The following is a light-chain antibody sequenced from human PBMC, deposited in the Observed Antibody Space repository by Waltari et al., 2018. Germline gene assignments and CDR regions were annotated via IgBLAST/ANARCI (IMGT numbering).Light chain of an antibody. Sequence: LTQPASVSGSPGQSITISCTGTSRDVGGYNYVSWYQQQPVKAPKLIIYDVRSRPSGVSDRFSGSKSGNTASLTISGLQAEDEADYHCNSYSNTATPVVFGGGTRLTVL. CDR3: NSYSNTATPVV. CDR2: DVR. J-gene: IGLJ2*01. CDR1: SRDVGGYNY. V-gene: IGLV2-14*03.